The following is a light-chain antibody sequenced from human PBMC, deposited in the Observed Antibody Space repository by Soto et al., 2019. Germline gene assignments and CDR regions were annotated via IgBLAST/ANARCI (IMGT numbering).Light chain of an antibody. J-gene: IGKJ4*01. CDR1: QSVNNNY. Sequence: VLPQSTGTLSLSPGERATLSCRASQSVNNNYLAWYQQKPGQSPRLLIYGASIRATAIPDRFSGSGSGTDFTLTISRLEPEDSAVYYCQQHSRSITFGGGTKV. CDR3: QQHSRSIT. CDR2: GAS. V-gene: IGKV3-20*01.